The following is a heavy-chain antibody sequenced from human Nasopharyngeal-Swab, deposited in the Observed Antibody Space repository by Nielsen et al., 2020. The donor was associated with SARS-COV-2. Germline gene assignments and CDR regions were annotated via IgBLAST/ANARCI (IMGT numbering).Heavy chain of an antibody. CDR3: AKEGTTGWFDP. Sequence: LETLSLTCTVSGVSITRQYWSWIRQPPGKGLEWIGFISHNSGTSYNPSLKSRVTMFMDTSKTQFSLRLRSVTAADTAVYYCAKEGTTGWFDPWGQGTLVTVSS. D-gene: IGHD1-1*01. J-gene: IGHJ5*02. V-gene: IGHV4-59*11. CDR2: ISHNSGT. CDR1: GVSITRQY.